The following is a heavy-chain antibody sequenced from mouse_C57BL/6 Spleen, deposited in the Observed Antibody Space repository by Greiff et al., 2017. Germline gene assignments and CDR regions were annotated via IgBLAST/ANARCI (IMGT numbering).Heavy chain of an antibody. D-gene: IGHD1-1*01. V-gene: IGHV1-77*01. CDR1: GYTFTDYY. J-gene: IGHJ4*01. Sequence: VKLMESGAELVKPGASVKISCKASGYTFTDYYINWVKQRPGQGLEWIGKIGPGSGSTYYNEKFKGKATLTADKSSSTAYMQLSSLTSEDSAVYFCAYYYGSSYDAMDYWGQGTSVTVSS. CDR2: IGPGSGST. CDR3: AYYYGSSYDAMDY.